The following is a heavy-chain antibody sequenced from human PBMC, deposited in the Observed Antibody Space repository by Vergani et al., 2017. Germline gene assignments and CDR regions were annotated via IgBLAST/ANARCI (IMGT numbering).Heavy chain of an antibody. J-gene: IGHJ4*02. CDR3: ARARGNWNDVLPDY. D-gene: IGHD1-1*01. V-gene: IGHV3-21*01. CDR2: ISSSSSYI. CDR1: GFTFSSYS. Sequence: EVQLVESGGGLVKPGGSLRLSCAASGFTFSSYSMNWVRQAPGKGLEWVSSISSSSSYIYYADSGKGRFTISRDNAKNSLYLQMNSLRAEDTAVYYCARARGNWNDVLPDYWGQGTLVTVSS.